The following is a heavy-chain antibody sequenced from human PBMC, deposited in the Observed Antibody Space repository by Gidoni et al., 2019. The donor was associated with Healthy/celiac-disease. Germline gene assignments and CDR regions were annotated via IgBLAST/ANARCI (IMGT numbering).Heavy chain of an antibody. CDR2: INHSGST. D-gene: IGHD2-21*02. CDR3: ARATYCGGDCYSAGAFDY. Sequence: QVQLQQWGAGLLKPSETLSLTCAVYGGSFSGYYWSWIRQPPGKGLELIGEINHSGSTNYNPALKSRVTISVDTSKNQFSLKLSSVTAADTAVYYCARATYCGGDCYSAGAFDYWGQGTLVTVSS. V-gene: IGHV4-34*01. CDR1: GGSFSGYY. J-gene: IGHJ4*02.